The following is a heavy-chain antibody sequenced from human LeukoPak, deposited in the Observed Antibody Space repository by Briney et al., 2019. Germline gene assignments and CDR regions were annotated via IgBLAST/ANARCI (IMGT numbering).Heavy chain of an antibody. CDR2: INPNSGGT. D-gene: IGHD6-13*01. Sequence: GASVKVSCKASGYTLTGYYMHWVRQAPGQGLEWMGWINPNSGGTNYAQKFQGRVTMTRDTSISTAYMELSRLRSDDTAVYYCARTSAPNSSSWYGGSNAFDIWGQGTMVTVSS. CDR3: ARTSAPNSSSWYGGSNAFDI. CDR1: GYTLTGYY. V-gene: IGHV1-2*02. J-gene: IGHJ3*02.